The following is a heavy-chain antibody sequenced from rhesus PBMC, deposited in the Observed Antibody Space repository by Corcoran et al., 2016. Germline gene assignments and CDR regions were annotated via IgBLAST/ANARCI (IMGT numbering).Heavy chain of an antibody. J-gene: IGHJ6*01. D-gene: IGHD6-31*01. CDR3: TRSIAAAGPLDS. CDR1: GYTFTSYY. CDR2: ISPYNGNK. Sequence: QVQLVQSGAEIKQPGASVKLSCKASGYTFTSYYMHWVRQAPGQGLEWIGLISPYNGNKGYSQNFHGRVIITSDTSTSTGYMELSSLRSEDTAVYYCTRSIAAAGPLDSWGQGVVVTVSS. V-gene: IGHV1-180*01.